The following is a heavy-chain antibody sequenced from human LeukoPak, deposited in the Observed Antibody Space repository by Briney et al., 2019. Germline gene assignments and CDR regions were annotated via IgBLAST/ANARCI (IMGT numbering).Heavy chain of an antibody. V-gene: IGHV3-48*04. CDR1: GFTFSSYG. J-gene: IGHJ4*02. D-gene: IGHD1-14*01. Sequence: PGGSLRLPCAASGFTFSSYGMHWVRQAPGKGLEWVSYISSSSSSSTIYYADSVKGRFTISRNNAKNSLYLQMNSLRAEDTAVYYCARALTGPVDYWGQGTLVTVSS. CDR2: ISSSSSSSTI. CDR3: ARALTGPVDY.